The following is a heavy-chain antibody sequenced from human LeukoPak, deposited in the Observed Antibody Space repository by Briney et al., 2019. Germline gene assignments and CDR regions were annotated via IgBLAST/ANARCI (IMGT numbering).Heavy chain of an antibody. D-gene: IGHD3-22*01. Sequence: GGSLRLSCAASEFTLNTYSVNWVRQAPGKGLEWLASIRGRSSTTYYADSVKGRFTISSDISKNTLYLQMNSLRADDTAVYYCARGYYDSSGYPTWGQGALVTVSS. CDR3: ARGYYDSSGYPT. CDR2: IRGRSSTT. CDR1: EFTLNTYS. J-gene: IGHJ5*02. V-gene: IGHV3-48*01.